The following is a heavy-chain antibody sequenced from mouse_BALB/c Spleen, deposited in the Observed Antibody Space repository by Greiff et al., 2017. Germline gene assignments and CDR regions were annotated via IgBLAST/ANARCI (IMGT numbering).Heavy chain of an antibody. CDR2: ISDGGSYT. CDR3: ARNPITTVVEDWFAY. D-gene: IGHD1-1*01. CDR1: GFTFSDYY. J-gene: IGHJ3*01. Sequence: VESGGGLVKPGGSLKLSCAASGFTFSDYYMYWVRQTPEKRLEWVATISDGGSYTYYPDSVKGRFTISRDNAKNNLYLQMSSLKSEDTAMYYCARNPITTVVEDWFAYWGQGTLVTVSA. V-gene: IGHV5-4*02.